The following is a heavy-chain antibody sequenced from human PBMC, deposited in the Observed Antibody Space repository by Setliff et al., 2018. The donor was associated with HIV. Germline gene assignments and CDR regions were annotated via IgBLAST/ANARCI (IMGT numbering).Heavy chain of an antibody. CDR1: GGSISSSSYY. CDR2: IYYSGST. Sequence: TLSLTCTVSGGSISSSSYYWGWIRQPPGKGLEWIGSIYYSGSTYYNPSLKSRVTISVDKSKNQFSLKLSSVTAADTAVYYRARRYCSSTSCYYYYYYYMDVWGKGTTVTVSS. D-gene: IGHD2-2*01. V-gene: IGHV4-39*07. J-gene: IGHJ6*03. CDR3: ARRYCSSTSCYYYYYYYMDV.